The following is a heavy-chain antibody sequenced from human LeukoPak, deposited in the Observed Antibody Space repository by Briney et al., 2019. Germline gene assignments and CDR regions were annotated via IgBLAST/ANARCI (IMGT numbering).Heavy chain of an antibody. CDR2: INPNSGGT. CDR3: AVAVAGTFEFDY. CDR1: GYTFTGYY. Sequence: ASVKVSCKASGYTFTGYYMHWVRQAPRQGLEWMGWINPNSGGTNYAQKFQGWVTMTRVTSISTAYMELSRLRSDDTAVYYCAVAVAGTFEFDYWGQGTLVTVSS. D-gene: IGHD6-19*01. V-gene: IGHV1-2*04. J-gene: IGHJ4*02.